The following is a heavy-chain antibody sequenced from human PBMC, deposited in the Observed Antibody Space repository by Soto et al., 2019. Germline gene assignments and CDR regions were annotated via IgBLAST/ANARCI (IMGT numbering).Heavy chain of an antibody. CDR2: IYYSGST. Sequence: SETLSLTCTVSGGSISSSSYYWGWIRQPPGKGLEWIGSIYYSGSTYYNPSLKSRVTISVDTSKNQFSLKLSSVTAADTAVYYCATAPVIAVAGGDLYYFDYWGQGTLVTVSS. J-gene: IGHJ4*02. V-gene: IGHV4-39*01. CDR1: GGSISSSSYY. CDR3: ATAPVIAVAGGDLYYFDY. D-gene: IGHD6-19*01.